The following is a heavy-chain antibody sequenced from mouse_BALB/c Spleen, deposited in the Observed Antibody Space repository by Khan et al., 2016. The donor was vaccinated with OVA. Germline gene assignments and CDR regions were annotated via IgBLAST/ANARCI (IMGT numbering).Heavy chain of an antibody. CDR2: IWGDGST. V-gene: IGHV2-3*01. Sequence: QVRLQQSGPGLVAPSQSLSITCTVSGFSLTNYGVNWVRQPPGKGLEWLGVIWGDGSTNYHSALISRLSISKDNSKSQVFLKLNSLQTDDTATYYCAKWGTANYYAMDYWGQGTSVTVSS. CDR3: AKWGTANYYAMDY. D-gene: IGHD1-2*01. CDR1: GFSLTNYG. J-gene: IGHJ4*01.